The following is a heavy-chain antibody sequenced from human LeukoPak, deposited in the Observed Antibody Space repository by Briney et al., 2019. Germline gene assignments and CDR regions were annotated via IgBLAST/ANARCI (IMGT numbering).Heavy chain of an antibody. V-gene: IGHV1-18*01. D-gene: IGHD3-10*01. CDR2: ISPYNGNT. CDR1: GYTFSNYD. J-gene: IGHJ2*01. CDR3: ATGGGDWYSDL. Sequence: GASVKVSCKASGYTFSNYDISWVRQAPGKGLEWMGWISPYNGNTDSAQKFQGRATLTTDTSTSTAYMELRSLTSDDTAVYYCATGGGDWYSDLWGRGTLVTVSS.